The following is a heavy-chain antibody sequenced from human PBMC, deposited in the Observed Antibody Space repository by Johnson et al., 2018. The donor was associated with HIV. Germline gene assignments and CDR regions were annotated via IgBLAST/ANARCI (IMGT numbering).Heavy chain of an antibody. D-gene: IGHD1-26*01. CDR1: GFTFSSYA. V-gene: IGHV3-30*04. CDR3: ASGSLSGSPDS. Sequence: QVQLVESGGGVVQPGRSLRLSCAASGFTFSSYAMHWVRQAPGKGLEWVAVISYDGSNKSYADSVKGRFTISRDNSKNTLYLQMNSLRAEDTAVYYCASGSLSGSPDSWGQGTMVTVSS. J-gene: IGHJ3*01. CDR2: ISYDGSNK.